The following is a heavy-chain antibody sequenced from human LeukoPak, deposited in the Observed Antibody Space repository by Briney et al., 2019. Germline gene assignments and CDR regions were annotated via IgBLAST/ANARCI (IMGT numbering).Heavy chain of an antibody. V-gene: IGHV3-23*01. J-gene: IGHJ4*02. CDR3: AKDLDIVATITGN. D-gene: IGHD5-12*01. CDR1: GFNVSSNY. Sequence: HPGGSLRLSCAASGFNVSSNYMSWVRQAPGKGLEWVSGVSGSGGSTYYADSVKGRFTISRDNSKNTLYLQMNSLRAEDTAVYYCAKDLDIVATITGNWGQGTLVTVSS. CDR2: VSGSGGST.